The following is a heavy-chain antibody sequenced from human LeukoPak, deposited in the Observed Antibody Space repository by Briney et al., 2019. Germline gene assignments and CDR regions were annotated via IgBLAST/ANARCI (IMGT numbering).Heavy chain of an antibody. V-gene: IGHV3-30*02. CDR1: GFTFSTYG. Sequence: GGSLILSCAASGFTFSTYGIHWVRQAPAKGLDWVAYVHYDGRTIDYADSVRGRFTISRDHSKNTLYVQMSSLRVEDTAVYYCAKDTGAWAIDYWGQGTLVIVSS. J-gene: IGHJ4*02. CDR2: VHYDGRTI. CDR3: AKDTGAWAIDY. D-gene: IGHD4/OR15-4a*01.